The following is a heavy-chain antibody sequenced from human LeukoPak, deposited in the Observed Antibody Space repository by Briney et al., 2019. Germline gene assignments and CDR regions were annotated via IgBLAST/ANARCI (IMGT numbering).Heavy chain of an antibody. CDR3: VKHSGGVYGNSDL. CDR1: GFTFSRYA. V-gene: IGHV3-33*06. D-gene: IGHD1-1*01. CDR2: IWSDGTNK. J-gene: IGHJ5*02. Sequence: GGSLRLSCAASGFTFSRYAMHWVRQAPGKGLEWVAVIWSDGTNKYYGDSVKDRFTISRDTSKNTLFLQMSSLRAEDTAIYYCVKHSGGVYGNSDLWGQGTLVTVSS.